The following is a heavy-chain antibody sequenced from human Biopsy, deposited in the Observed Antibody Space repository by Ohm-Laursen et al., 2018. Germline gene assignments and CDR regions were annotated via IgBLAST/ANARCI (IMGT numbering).Heavy chain of an antibody. CDR3: ARILTRMVRAVTYFQR. CDR2: MNPNSGDT. J-gene: IGHJ1*01. V-gene: IGHV1-8*01. Sequence: SVKVSCKASGYTFTTYDINWVRQATGQGLEWMGWMNPNSGDTGYAQNFQGRVTMTRNTSISTAYMELSSLRSEDTAVYYCARILTRMVRAVTYFQRWGQGTLVTVSS. D-gene: IGHD3-10*01. CDR1: GYTFTTYD.